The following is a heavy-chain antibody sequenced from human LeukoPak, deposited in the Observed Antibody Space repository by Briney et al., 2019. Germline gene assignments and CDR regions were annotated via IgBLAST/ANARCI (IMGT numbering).Heavy chain of an antibody. Sequence: GGSLRLSCAASGFTFDDYAMHWVRQAPGKGLEWVSGISWNSGSIGYADSVKGRFTISRDNAKDSLYLQMNSLRAEDTALYYCAKDTSIAAAGTVSGFDCWGQGTLVTVSS. CDR1: GFTFDDYA. CDR2: ISWNSGSI. D-gene: IGHD6-13*01. J-gene: IGHJ4*02. CDR3: AKDTSIAAAGTVSGFDC. V-gene: IGHV3-9*01.